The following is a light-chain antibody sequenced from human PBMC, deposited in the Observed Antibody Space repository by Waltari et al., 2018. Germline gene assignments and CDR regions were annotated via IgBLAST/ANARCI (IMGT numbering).Light chain of an antibody. CDR1: SGNIATNY. CDR3: QSYDNSIQGV. V-gene: IGLV6-57*04. CDR2: EDD. J-gene: IGLJ3*02. Sequence: NFMLTKPPSVSGSPGKTVTIACTRSSGNIATNYVQLYQQRPGRAPTTVIYEDDQRPSGVPDRFSGSIDTSSNSASLTISGLKTEDEADYYCQSYDNSIQGVFGGGTKLTVL.